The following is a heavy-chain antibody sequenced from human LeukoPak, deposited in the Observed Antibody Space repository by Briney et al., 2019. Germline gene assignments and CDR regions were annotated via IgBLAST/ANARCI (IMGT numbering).Heavy chain of an antibody. CDR1: GYTFTGYY. CDR3: ATGLLPPIDDY. J-gene: IGHJ4*02. V-gene: IGHV1-2*02. CDR2: INPNSGGT. D-gene: IGHD2-15*01. Sequence: ASVKVSCKASGYTFTGYYMHWVRQAPGQGLEWMGWINPNSGGTIYAQKFQGRVTMTEDTSTDTAYMELSSLRSEDTAVYYCATGLLPPIDDYWGQGTLVTVSS.